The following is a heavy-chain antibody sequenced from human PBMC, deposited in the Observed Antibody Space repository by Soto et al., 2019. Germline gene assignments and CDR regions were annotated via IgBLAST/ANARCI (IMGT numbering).Heavy chain of an antibody. CDR2: IIPIFGTA. Sequence: SVKVSCKASGGTFSSYAISWVRQAPGQGLEWMGGIIPIFGTANYAQKFQGRVTITADESTSTAYMELSSLRSEDTAVYYCARNLVGPIPGHIQLWSYYFHYRGQGTLVTVSS. D-gene: IGHD5-18*01. J-gene: IGHJ4*02. V-gene: IGHV1-69*13. CDR3: ARNLVGPIPGHIQLWSYYFHY. CDR1: GGTFSSYA.